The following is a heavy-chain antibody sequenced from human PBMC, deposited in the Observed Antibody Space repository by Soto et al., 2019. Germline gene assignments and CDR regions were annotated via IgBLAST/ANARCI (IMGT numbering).Heavy chain of an antibody. CDR1: GYTFTGYY. CDR3: ARVWVWGIIYNVHKLAF. D-gene: IGHD3-16*01. V-gene: IGHV1-2*04. J-gene: IGHJ4*02. CDR2: INPNSGGT. Sequence: ASVKVSCKASGYTFTGYYMHWVRQAPGQGLEWMGWINPNSGGTNYAQKFQGWVTMTRDTSISTAYMELSRLRSDDTAVYYCARVWVWGIIYNVHKLAFGARGTRVPVS.